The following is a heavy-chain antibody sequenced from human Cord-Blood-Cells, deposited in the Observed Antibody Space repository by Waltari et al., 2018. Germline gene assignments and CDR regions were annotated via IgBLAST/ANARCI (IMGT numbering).Heavy chain of an antibody. CDR1: GFTFSSHW. CDR2: IKQDGSEK. J-gene: IGHJ3*02. D-gene: IGHD5-12*01. V-gene: IGHV3-7*01. CDR3: ARVLGYSGYDDAFDI. Sequence: EVQLVESGGGLVQPGGSLRLSCAASGFTFSSHWMSWVRQAPGKGLEWVANIKQDGSEKYYVDSVKGRFIISRDNAKNSLYLQMNSLRAEDTAVYYCARVLGYSGYDDAFDIWGQGTMVTVSS.